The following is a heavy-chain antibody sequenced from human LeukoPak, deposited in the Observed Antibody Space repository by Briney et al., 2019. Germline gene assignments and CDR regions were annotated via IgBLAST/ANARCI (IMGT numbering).Heavy chain of an antibody. Sequence: GASVKVSCKASGYTFTGYYMHWVRQAPGQGLEWMGRINPNSGGTNYAQKFQGRVTMTRDTSISTAYMELSRLRSEDTAVYYCARDLNLDTAMVCDYWGQGTLVTVSS. V-gene: IGHV1-2*06. D-gene: IGHD5-18*01. CDR2: INPNSGGT. CDR3: ARDLNLDTAMVCDY. CDR1: GYTFTGYY. J-gene: IGHJ4*02.